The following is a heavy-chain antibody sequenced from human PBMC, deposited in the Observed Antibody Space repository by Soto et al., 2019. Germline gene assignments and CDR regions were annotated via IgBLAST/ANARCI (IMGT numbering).Heavy chain of an antibody. Sequence: KPSETLSLTCTVSGGSISSNYWTWIRQPPGKGLEWIGYVYNSGSTNYNPSLKSRVTISLDTSKNQFSLRLTSVTSADTAVYYCARGGSYGDFFDYWGQGAQVTVSS. V-gene: IGHV4-59*01. D-gene: IGHD4-17*01. J-gene: IGHJ4*02. CDR1: GGSISSNY. CDR3: ARGGSYGDFFDY. CDR2: VYNSGST.